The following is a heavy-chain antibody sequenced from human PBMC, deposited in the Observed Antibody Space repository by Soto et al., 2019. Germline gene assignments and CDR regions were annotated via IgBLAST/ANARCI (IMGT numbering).Heavy chain of an antibody. J-gene: IGHJ1*01. CDR3: ARDLDGSGSPPLGY. CDR2: IYYSGSS. Sequence: SGTLSLTCSVSGGSISSYYWSRIRQPPGKGLEWIGYIYYSGSSYYNRSLKSRVTISVDTSKNQFSLKLSAVTAADTAVYCCARDLDGSGSPPLGYWGQGTLVTVSS. V-gene: IGHV4-59*01. D-gene: IGHD3-10*01. CDR1: GGSISSYY.